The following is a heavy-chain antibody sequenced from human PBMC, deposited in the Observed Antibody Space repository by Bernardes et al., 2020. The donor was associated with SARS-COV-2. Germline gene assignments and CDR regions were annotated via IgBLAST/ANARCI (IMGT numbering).Heavy chain of an antibody. CDR2: INSDGSST. CDR1: GFTFSSYW. CDR3: ARVSRVRIELFHYQREIDY. J-gene: IGHJ4*02. Sequence: GGSLRLSCAASGFTFSSYWMHWVRQAPGKGLVWVSRINSDGSSTSYADSVKGRFTISRDNAKNTLYLQMNSLRAEDTAVYYCARVSRVRIELFHYQREIDYWGQGTLVTVSS. V-gene: IGHV3-74*01. D-gene: IGHD3-10*01.